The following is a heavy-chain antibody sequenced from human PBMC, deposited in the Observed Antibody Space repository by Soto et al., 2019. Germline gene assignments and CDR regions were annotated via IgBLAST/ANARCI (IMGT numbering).Heavy chain of an antibody. D-gene: IGHD3-22*01. CDR1: GFTLSRHT. V-gene: IGHV3-21*01. CDR3: VRDYYDTSGYPNTFDM. J-gene: IGHJ3*02. CDR2: IGSRTSDI. Sequence: PGGSLRLSCAACGFTLSRHTMNWVRQAPGKGLEWVSFIGSRTSDIYYADSVKGRFTISRDNAKNSLYLDLTRLRAEDTAVYFCVRDYYDTSGYPNTFDMWGQGTMVTVSS.